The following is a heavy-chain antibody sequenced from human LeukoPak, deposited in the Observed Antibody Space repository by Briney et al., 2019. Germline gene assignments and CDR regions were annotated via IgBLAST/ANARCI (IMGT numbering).Heavy chain of an antibody. CDR2: IYYSGST. V-gene: IGHV4-61*01. Sequence: PSETLPLTCTVSGGSVSSGSYYWSWIRQPPGKGLEWIGYIYYSGSTNYNPSLKSRVTISVDTSKNQFSLKLSSVTAADTAVYYCAVYYDFWSGYDYWGQGTLVTVSS. J-gene: IGHJ4*02. D-gene: IGHD3-3*01. CDR1: GGSVSSGSYY. CDR3: AVYYDFWSGYDY.